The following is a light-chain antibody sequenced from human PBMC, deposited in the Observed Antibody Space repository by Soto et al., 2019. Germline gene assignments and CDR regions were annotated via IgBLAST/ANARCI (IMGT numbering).Light chain of an antibody. J-gene: IGKJ3*01. Sequence: EIVMRQSPATLSVSPGERATLSCRASQSISSYLAWYQQKPGQAPRLLIYDASNRATGIPARFSGSGSGTDFTLTISSLEPEDSAVYYCQQRSNWPLTFGPGTKVDIK. CDR2: DAS. V-gene: IGKV3-11*01. CDR1: QSISSY. CDR3: QQRSNWPLT.